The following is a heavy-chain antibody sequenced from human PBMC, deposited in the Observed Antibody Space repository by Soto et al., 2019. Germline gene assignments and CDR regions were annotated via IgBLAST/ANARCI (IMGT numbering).Heavy chain of an antibody. V-gene: IGHV1-69*13. CDR3: ARESLRSNLWLQASKYYYYYYGMDV. D-gene: IGHD5-18*01. J-gene: IGHJ6*02. Sequence: SVKVSCKASGGTFSSYAISWVRQAPGQGLEWMGGIIPIFGTANYAQKFQGRVTITADESTSTAYMELSSLRSEDTAVYYCARESLRSNLWLQASKYYYYYYGMDVWGQGTTVTVSS. CDR1: GGTFSSYA. CDR2: IIPIFGTA.